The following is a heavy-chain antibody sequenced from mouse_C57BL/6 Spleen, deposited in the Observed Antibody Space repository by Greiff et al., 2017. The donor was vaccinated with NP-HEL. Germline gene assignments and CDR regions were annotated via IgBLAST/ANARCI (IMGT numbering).Heavy chain of an antibody. CDR2: INYDGSST. D-gene: IGHD2-2*01. Sequence: EVKLVESEGGLVQPGSSMKLSCTASGFTFSDYYMAWVRQVPEKGLEWVANINYDGSSTYYLDSLKSRFIISRDNAKNILYLQMSSLKSEDTATYYCARCGDGYGWYFDIWGTGTTVTVSS. CDR3: ARCGDGYGWYFDI. J-gene: IGHJ1*03. CDR1: GFTFSDYY. V-gene: IGHV5-16*01.